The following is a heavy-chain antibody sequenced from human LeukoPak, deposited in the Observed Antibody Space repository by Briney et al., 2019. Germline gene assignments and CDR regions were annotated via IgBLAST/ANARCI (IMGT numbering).Heavy chain of an antibody. CDR3: AGDSGSYYYFNY. V-gene: IGHV3-30-3*01. J-gene: IGHJ4*02. CDR1: GFTFSSYA. CDR2: ISYDGSNK. Sequence: GGSLRLSCAASGFTFSSYAMHWVRQAPGKGLEWVAVISYDGSNKYYADSVKGRFTISRDNSKNTLYLQMNSLRAEDTAVYYCAGDSGSYYYFNYWGQETLVTVSS. D-gene: IGHD1-26*01.